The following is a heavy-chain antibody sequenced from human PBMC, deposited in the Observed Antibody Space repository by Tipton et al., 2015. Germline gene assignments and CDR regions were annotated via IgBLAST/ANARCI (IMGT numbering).Heavy chain of an antibody. Sequence: TLSLTCAVSGGSVSSSSYYWGWIRQPPGKGLEWIGTIYYTGSTSNTPSLKSRVTISVDTSKNQFSLKLSSVTAADTAVYYCADPLYCSGGGCYPSGYWGQGTLVTVSS. CDR1: GGSVSSSSYY. J-gene: IGHJ4*02. CDR2: IYYTGST. D-gene: IGHD2-15*01. V-gene: IGHV4-39*01. CDR3: ADPLYCSGGGCYPSGY.